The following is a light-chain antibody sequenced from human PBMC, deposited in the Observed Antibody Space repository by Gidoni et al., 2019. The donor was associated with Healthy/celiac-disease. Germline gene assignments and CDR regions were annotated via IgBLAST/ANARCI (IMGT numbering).Light chain of an antibody. V-gene: IGKV1-39*01. CDR2: AAS. J-gene: IGKJ3*01. Sequence: DIQMTQSPSSLSASVGDRVTITCRASQSISSYLNWYQQKPGKAPKLLIYAASSLKSGVPSRFSGSGSGTDFTLTISSLQPEDFATYYWQQSYSTAFTFGPGTKVDIK. CDR1: QSISSY. CDR3: QQSYSTAFT.